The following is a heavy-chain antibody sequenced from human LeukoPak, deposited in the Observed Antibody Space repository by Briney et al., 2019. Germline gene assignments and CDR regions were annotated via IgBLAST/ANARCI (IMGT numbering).Heavy chain of an antibody. CDR1: GFTFSSYA. D-gene: IGHD1-26*01. CDR2: ISGSGGST. Sequence: GGSLRLSCAASGFTFSSYAMSWVRQAPGKGLEWVSAISGSGGSTYYADSVKGRFTISRDSSKNTLSLQMNSLRAEDTAVYYCAKGIESSGSYYTSFDYWGQGTLVTVSS. J-gene: IGHJ4*02. CDR3: AKGIESSGSYYTSFDY. V-gene: IGHV3-23*01.